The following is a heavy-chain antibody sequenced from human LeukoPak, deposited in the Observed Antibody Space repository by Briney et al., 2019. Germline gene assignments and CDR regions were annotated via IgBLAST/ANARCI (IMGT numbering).Heavy chain of an antibody. CDR1: GGSFSGYY. CDR3: ARAVWGSYRPFDY. J-gene: IGHJ4*02. V-gene: IGHV4-34*01. D-gene: IGHD3-16*02. Sequence: SSETLSLTCAGYGGSFSGYYWSWIRQPPGKGLEWIGEINHSGSTNYNPSLKSRVTISVDTSKNQFSLKLSSVTAADTAVYYCARAVWGSYRPFDYWGQGTLVTVSS. CDR2: INHSGST.